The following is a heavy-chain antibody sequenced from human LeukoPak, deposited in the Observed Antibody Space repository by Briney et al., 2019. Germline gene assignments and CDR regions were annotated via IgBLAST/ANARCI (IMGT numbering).Heavy chain of an antibody. CDR3: ARATPYDWHFGL. J-gene: IGHJ2*01. CDR2: ISYDGSNT. CDR1: GFSFSSYA. V-gene: IGHV3-30-3*01. Sequence: QPGSSLRLSCAASGFSFSSYAMNWVRQAPGKGLEWVAVISYDGSNTYYADSVKGRFTISRDTSANTLFLQMNSLAAEDTAVYYCARATPYDWHFGLWGRGTLVIVSS. D-gene: IGHD4-17*01.